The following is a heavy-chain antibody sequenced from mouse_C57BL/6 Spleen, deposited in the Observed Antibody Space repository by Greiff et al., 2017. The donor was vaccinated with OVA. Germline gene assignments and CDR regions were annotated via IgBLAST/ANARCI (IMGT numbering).Heavy chain of an antibody. D-gene: IGHD2-5*01. CDR3: ARSYYSNSPWFAY. CDR1: GYAFSSSW. V-gene: IGHV1-82*01. J-gene: IGHJ3*01. Sequence: VKLMESGPELVKPGASVKISCKASGYAFSSSWMNWVKQRPGKGLEWIGRIYPGDGDTNYNGKFKGKATLTADKSSSTAYMQLSSLTSEDSAVYFCARSYYSNSPWFAYWGQGTLVTVSA. CDR2: IYPGDGDT.